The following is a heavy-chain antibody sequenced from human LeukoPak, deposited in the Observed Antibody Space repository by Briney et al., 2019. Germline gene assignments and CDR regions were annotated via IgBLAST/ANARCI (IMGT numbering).Heavy chain of an antibody. D-gene: IGHD2-15*01. CDR1: GGSISSGSYH. CDR2: IYISGST. J-gene: IGHJ3*02. CDR3: ARGSGRDAFDI. Sequence: SETLSLTCTVSGGSISSGSYHWSWIRQPAGKGLEWIGRIYISGSTNYNPSLKSRVTISADTSKNQFSLKLSSVTAADTAVYYCARGSGRDAFDIWGQGTMVTVSS. V-gene: IGHV4-61*02.